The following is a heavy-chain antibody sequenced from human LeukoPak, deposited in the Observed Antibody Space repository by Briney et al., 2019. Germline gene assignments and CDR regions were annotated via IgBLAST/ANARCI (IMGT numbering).Heavy chain of an antibody. Sequence: GGSLRLSRAASGFTFSDYYMSWIRQAPGKGLEWVSYISSSGSTIYYADSVKGRFTISRDNAKNSLYLQMNSLRAEDTAVYYCARDGGYATNYYYYGMDVWGQGTTVTVSS. D-gene: IGHD2-8*01. CDR3: ARDGGYATNYYYYGMDV. V-gene: IGHV3-11*01. CDR2: ISSSGSTI. CDR1: GFTFSDYY. J-gene: IGHJ6*02.